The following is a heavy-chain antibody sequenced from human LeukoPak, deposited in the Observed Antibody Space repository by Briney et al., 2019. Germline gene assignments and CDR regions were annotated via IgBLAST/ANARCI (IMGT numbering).Heavy chain of an antibody. CDR1: GGSISSYY. Sequence: PSETLSLTCTVSGGSISSYYWSWIRQPPGKGLEWIGYIYYSGSTNYNPSVKSRVTISVDTSKNQFSLKLSSATAADTAVYYCARGSVRGVPADWGQGTLVTVSS. CDR2: IYYSGST. CDR3: ARGSVRGVPAD. D-gene: IGHD2-2*01. J-gene: IGHJ1*01. V-gene: IGHV4-59*01.